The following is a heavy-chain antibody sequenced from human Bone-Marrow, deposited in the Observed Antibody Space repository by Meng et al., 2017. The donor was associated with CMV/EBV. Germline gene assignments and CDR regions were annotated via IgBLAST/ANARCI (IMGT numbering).Heavy chain of an antibody. CDR2: IYWNDDK. J-gene: IGHJ5*02. V-gene: IGHV2-5*01. CDR1: SHSTGGVG. CDR3: AHRRPLESGSYFRWFDP. D-gene: IGHD1-26*01. Sequence: SHSTGGVGGGRIRQPPGEALEWLALIYWNDDKRYSPSLKSRLTITKDTSKNQVVLTMTNMDPVDTATYYCAHRRPLESGSYFRWFDPWGQGTLVTVSS.